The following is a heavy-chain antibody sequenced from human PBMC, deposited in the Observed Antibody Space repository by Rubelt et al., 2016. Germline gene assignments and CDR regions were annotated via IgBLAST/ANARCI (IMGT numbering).Heavy chain of an antibody. CDR1: GGSISSSSYY. CDR3: ARDGLSDYVYFQH. D-gene: IGHD4-17*01. Sequence: QLQLQESGPGLVKPSETPSLTCTVSGGSISSSSYYWGWIRQPPGKGLEWIGSIYYSGSTYYNPSLKSRVTISVDTSKNQFSLKLSSVTAADTAVYYCARDGLSDYVYFQHWGQGTLITVSS. CDR2: IYYSGST. J-gene: IGHJ1*01. V-gene: IGHV4-39*07.